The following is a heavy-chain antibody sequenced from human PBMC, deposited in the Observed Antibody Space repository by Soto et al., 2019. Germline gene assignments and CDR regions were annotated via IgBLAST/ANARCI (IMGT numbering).Heavy chain of an antibody. CDR1: GGFIRGYY. CDR3: ARDLWGYCGTDCYPLDV. D-gene: IGHD2-21*02. V-gene: IGHV4-59*01. CDR2: MYNTGST. Sequence: SETLSLTYTVSGGFIRGYYWSWFRQPPGKGLEWIGYMYNTGSTVYNPSFKSRVTISVDTSKNQFSLKLNSVTAADTAVYYCARDLWGYCGTDCYPLDVWGQGTTVT. J-gene: IGHJ6*02.